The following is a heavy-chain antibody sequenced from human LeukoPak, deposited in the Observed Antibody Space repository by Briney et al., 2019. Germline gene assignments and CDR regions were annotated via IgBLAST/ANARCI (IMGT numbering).Heavy chain of an antibody. Sequence: PGGSLRLSCAASGFGFSSCEMNWVRQAPGKGLEWVSYISSSGSTIHYADSVKGRFTISRDNAKNSLYLQMNSLRAKDTAVYYCARALPSSWYYFDYWGQGTLVTVSS. CDR1: GFGFSSCE. CDR3: ARALPSSWYYFDY. J-gene: IGHJ4*02. V-gene: IGHV3-48*03. CDR2: ISSSGSTI. D-gene: IGHD6-13*01.